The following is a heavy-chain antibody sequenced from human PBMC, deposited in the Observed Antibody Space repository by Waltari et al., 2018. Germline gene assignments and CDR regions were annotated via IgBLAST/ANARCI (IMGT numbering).Heavy chain of an antibody. CDR2: IYHSGVT. Sequence: QVQLQESGPGLVKPSETLSLTCAVSGYSISSGYYWGWIRQPPGKGLEWIGSIYHSGVTYYNPSLKSRVTISVDTAKNQFSLKLSSVTAADTAVYYCARQPTAVTTGQASWDYWGQGTLVTVSS. D-gene: IGHD4-17*01. CDR1: GYSISSGYY. CDR3: ARQPTAVTTGQASWDY. J-gene: IGHJ4*02. V-gene: IGHV4-38-2*01.